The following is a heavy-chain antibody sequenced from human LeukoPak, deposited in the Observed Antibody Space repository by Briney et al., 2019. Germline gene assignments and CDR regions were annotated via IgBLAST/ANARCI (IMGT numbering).Heavy chain of an antibody. CDR1: GFTFSSYA. CDR2: ISGSGGST. J-gene: IGHJ4*02. CDR3: ARDPPTTVVTPHPLDY. D-gene: IGHD4-23*01. V-gene: IGHV3-23*01. Sequence: QPGRSLRLSCAASGFTFSSYAMSWVRQAPGKGLEWVSAISGSGGSTYYADSVKGRFTISRGNSKNTLYLQMNSLRAEDTAVYYCARDPPTTVVTPHPLDYWGQGTLVTVSS.